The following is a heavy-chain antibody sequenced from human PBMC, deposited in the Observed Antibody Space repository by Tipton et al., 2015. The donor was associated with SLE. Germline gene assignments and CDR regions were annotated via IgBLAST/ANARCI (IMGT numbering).Heavy chain of an antibody. D-gene: IGHD3-3*01. CDR2: IYTSGST. CDR3: TRDSGFWSWFDS. CDR1: GGSISSGNYY. V-gene: IGHV4-61*02. Sequence: TLSLTCTVSGGSISSGNYYWSWIRQPAGKGLEWIGRIYTSGSTNYNPSLKSRVTISVDTSKNQFSLKLSSVTAADTAVYYCTRDSGFWSWFDSWGQGTLVTVS. J-gene: IGHJ5*01.